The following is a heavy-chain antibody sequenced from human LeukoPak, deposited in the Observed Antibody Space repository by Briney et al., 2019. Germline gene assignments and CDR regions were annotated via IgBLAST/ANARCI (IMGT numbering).Heavy chain of an antibody. J-gene: IGHJ4*02. Sequence: AASVKVSCTASGYTFTSYYMHWVRQAPGQGLEWMGIINPSGGSTSYAQKFQGRVTMTRDTSTSTVYMELSSLRSEDTAVYYCARDAGPDDIVVVPAAPDYWGQGTLVTVSS. V-gene: IGHV1-46*01. CDR2: INPSGGST. CDR1: GYTFTSYY. CDR3: ARDAGPDDIVVVPAAPDY. D-gene: IGHD2-2*01.